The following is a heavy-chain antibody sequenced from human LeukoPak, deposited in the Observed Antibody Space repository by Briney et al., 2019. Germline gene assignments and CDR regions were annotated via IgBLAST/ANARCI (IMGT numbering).Heavy chain of an antibody. D-gene: IGHD1-26*01. CDR2: ISGSGGST. CDR1: GFTFSSYA. Sequence: GGSLRLSCAASGFTFSSYAMSWVRQAPGKGLEWVSGISGSGGSTYYADSVKGRFTISRDNSKNTLYLQMNSLRAEDTAVYYCAKDRARGGATNFDYWGQGTLVTVSS. V-gene: IGHV3-23*01. J-gene: IGHJ4*02. CDR3: AKDRARGGATNFDY.